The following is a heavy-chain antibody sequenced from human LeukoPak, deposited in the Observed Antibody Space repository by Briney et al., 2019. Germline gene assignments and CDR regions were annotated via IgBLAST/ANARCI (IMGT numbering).Heavy chain of an antibody. Sequence: SGTLSLTCAVSGGSISSSNWWSWVRQPPGKGLEWIGEIDHSGSTNYNPSLKSRVTISVDKSKNQFSLKLSSVPAADTAVYYCARDRRSGRATKYFDYWGQGTLVTVSS. CDR1: GGSISSSNW. J-gene: IGHJ4*02. V-gene: IGHV4-4*02. D-gene: IGHD2-15*01. CDR3: ARDRRSGRATKYFDY. CDR2: IDHSGST.